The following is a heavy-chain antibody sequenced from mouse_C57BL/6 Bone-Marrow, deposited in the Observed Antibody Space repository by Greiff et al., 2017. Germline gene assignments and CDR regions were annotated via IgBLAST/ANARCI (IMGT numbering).Heavy chain of an antibody. CDR2: IDPETGGP. D-gene: IGHD2-12*01. CDR1: GYTFTDYE. CDR3: TRVTAGY. J-gene: IGHJ2*01. Sequence: VQLQQSGAELVRPGASVTLSCKASGYTFTDYEMHWVKQTPVHGLEWIGAIDPETGGPAYNQKFKGKAILTAAKSSSTAYMESRSLTSEDSAVYYCTRVTAGYWGQCTTLTVSS. V-gene: IGHV1-15*01.